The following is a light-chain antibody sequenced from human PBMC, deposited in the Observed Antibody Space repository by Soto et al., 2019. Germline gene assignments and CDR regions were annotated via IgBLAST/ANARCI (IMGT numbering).Light chain of an antibody. J-gene: IGKJ4*01. CDR2: SAS. CDR1: QVISSY. V-gene: IGKV1-9*01. CDR3: QQLNSFPLT. Sequence: DIQLTQSPSFLSASVGDRVTITCRASQVISSYLAWYQQKPGKAPKLLLYSASTLQSGVPSRFSGSGSGTEFTLTISSLQPEDFATYYCQQLNSFPLTFGGGTKVEIK.